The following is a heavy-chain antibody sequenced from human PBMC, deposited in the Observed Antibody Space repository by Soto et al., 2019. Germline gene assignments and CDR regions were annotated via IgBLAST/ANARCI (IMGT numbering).Heavy chain of an antibody. CDR1: GFMFSSYS. CDR3: ARRALGTTTIDYLYYYVDV. CDR2: ITSTSSII. J-gene: IGHJ6*03. D-gene: IGHD1-1*01. Sequence: GGSLRLSCAASGFMFSSYSMYWVRQAPGKGLDWVSYITSTSSIIYYADSVKGRFTISRDNAKNSLYLQMNSLRVEDTAVYYCARRALGTTTIDYLYYYVDVWGKGTTVTVSS. V-gene: IGHV3-48*01.